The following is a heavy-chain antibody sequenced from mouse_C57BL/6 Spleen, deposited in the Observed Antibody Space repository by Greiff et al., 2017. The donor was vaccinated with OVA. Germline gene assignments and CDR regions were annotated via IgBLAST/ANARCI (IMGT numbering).Heavy chain of an antibody. J-gene: IGHJ4*01. CDR3: ARGGDPPYYAMDY. Sequence: VQLQQPGAELVKPGASVKMSCKASGYTFTSYWITWVKQRPGQGLEWIGDIYPGSGSTNYNEKFKNKATLTVATSSSTAYMQLSSLTSEDSAVDYCARGGDPPYYAMDYWGQGTSVTVSS. D-gene: IGHD3-3*01. V-gene: IGHV1-55*01. CDR2: IYPGSGST. CDR1: GYTFTSYW.